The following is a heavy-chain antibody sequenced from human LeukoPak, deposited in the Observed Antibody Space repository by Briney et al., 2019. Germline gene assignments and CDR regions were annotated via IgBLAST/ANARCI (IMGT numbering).Heavy chain of an antibody. CDR3: ARGRPAAGQSFFDY. Sequence: EKRLERVASIKQDGSETYYVVSVKGRFTISRDNAKNSLYLQMNSLRAEDTAVYYCARGRPAAGQSFFDYWGQGTLVTVSS. V-gene: IGHV3-7*01. CDR2: IKQDGSET. D-gene: IGHD6-13*01. J-gene: IGHJ4*02.